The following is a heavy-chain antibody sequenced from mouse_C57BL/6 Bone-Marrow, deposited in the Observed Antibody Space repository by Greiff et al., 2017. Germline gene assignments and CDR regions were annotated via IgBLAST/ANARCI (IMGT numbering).Heavy chain of an antibody. V-gene: IGHV1-85*01. CDR3: ARCITTVPFAS. Sequence: VMLVESGPELVKPGASVQLSCKASGYTFTSYDINWVKQRPGQGLEWIGWIYPRDGSTKYNEKFKGKATLTVDTSSITAYMELHSLTSEDSAFYFCARCITTVPFASWGQGTTLTVSS. CDR1: GYTFTSYD. CDR2: IYPRDGST. D-gene: IGHD1-1*01. J-gene: IGHJ2*01.